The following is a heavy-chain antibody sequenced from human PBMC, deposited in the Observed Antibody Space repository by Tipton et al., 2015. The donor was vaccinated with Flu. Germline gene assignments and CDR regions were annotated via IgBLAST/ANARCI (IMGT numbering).Heavy chain of an antibody. CDR1: GFTFSSYA. Sequence: CAASGFTFSSYAMHWVRQAPGKGLEWVAVISYDGSNKYYADSVKGRFTISRDNSKNTLYLQMNSLRAEDTAVYYCARDHDYGDSPFDYWGQGTLVTVSS. D-gene: IGHD4-17*01. J-gene: IGHJ4*02. V-gene: IGHV3-30-3*01. CDR3: ARDHDYGDSPFDY. CDR2: ISYDGSNK.